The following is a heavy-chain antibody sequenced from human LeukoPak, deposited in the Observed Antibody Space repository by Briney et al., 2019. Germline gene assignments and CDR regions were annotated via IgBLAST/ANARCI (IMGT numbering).Heavy chain of an antibody. CDR1: GGSISSYY. CDR3: ARGADSSGSYYPLFDY. V-gene: IGHV4-59*01. CDR2: IYHSGST. J-gene: IGHJ4*02. D-gene: IGHD3-22*01. Sequence: SETLSLTCTVSGGSISSYYWSWIRQPPGKGLEWIGYIYHSGSTNYNPSLKSRVTISVDKSKNQFSLKLKSVTAADTAVYHCARGADSSGSYYPLFDYWGQGTLVTVSS.